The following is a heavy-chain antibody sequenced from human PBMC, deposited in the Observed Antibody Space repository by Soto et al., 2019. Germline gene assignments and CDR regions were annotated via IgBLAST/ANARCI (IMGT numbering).Heavy chain of an antibody. CDR3: ARVAHIGRGLNS. V-gene: IGHV6-1*01. J-gene: IGHJ4*02. CDR2: TYYRSNWNH. D-gene: IGHD3-10*01. CDR1: GDSVSSNIFG. Sequence: QARLQQSGPGLVKPSQTLSLTCVISGDSVSSNIFGWNWIRQSPSRGLEWLGRTYYRSNWNHDYALSVKSGMTLNAETSKNQFSWQLSSVTPEDTAVYYCARVAHIGRGLNSWGQGTLVTVSS.